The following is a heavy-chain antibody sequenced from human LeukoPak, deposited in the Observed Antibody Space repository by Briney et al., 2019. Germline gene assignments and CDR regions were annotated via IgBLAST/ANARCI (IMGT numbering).Heavy chain of an antibody. J-gene: IGHJ4*02. CDR1: GFTFDDYA. CDR3: AKNAGSSRAFDD. Sequence: PGWSLRLSCAASGFTFDDYAMHWVRQAPGKGLEWVSGITWNSGSIAYADSVKGRFTISRDNAKSSLYLQMNSLRAEDTALYYCAKNAGSSRAFDDWGQGTLVTVSS. D-gene: IGHD6-6*01. CDR2: ITWNSGSI. V-gene: IGHV3-9*01.